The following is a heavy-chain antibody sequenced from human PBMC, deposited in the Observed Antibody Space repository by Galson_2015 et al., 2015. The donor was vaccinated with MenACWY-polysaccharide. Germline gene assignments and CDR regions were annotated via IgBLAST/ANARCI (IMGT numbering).Heavy chain of an antibody. CDR3: ARPLYYYGMDV. CDR1: GGSINSSNW. V-gene: IGHV4-4*02. Sequence: ETLSLTCAVSGGSINSSNWWSWVRQPPGQGLEWIGEIDHSGSTNCNPSLKSRVTISLGKSKKQFSLKLSSVTAADTAVYYCARPLYYYGMDVWGQGTTVTVSS. J-gene: IGHJ6*02. CDR2: IDHSGST.